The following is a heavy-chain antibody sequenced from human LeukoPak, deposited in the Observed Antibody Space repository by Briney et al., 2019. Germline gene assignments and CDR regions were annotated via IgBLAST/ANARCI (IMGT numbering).Heavy chain of an antibody. Sequence: SETLSLTCAVYGGSFSAYYWSWIRQPPGKGLEWIGEINHSGSTNYNPSLKSRVTISVDTSKNQFSLKLNSVTAADTAVYYCARREVAGLYYFDYWGQGTLVTVSS. CDR1: GGSFSAYY. V-gene: IGHV4-34*01. CDR2: INHSGST. CDR3: ARREVAGLYYFDY. J-gene: IGHJ4*02. D-gene: IGHD6-19*01.